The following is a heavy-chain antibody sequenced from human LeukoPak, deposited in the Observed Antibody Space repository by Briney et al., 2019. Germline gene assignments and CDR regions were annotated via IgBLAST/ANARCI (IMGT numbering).Heavy chain of an antibody. V-gene: IGHV3-33*01. J-gene: IGHJ5*02. CDR1: GFTFSSYG. CDR2: IWYDGTNK. Sequence: GGSLRLSCAASGFTFSSYGMHWVRQAPGKGLEWVALIWYDGTNKYYADSVKGRFTISRDNSKNTLYLQMNSLRVEDTAVYYCAMVLWQSARPGPWDQGSLVTVSS. D-gene: IGHD2/OR15-2a*01. CDR3: AMVLWQSARPGP.